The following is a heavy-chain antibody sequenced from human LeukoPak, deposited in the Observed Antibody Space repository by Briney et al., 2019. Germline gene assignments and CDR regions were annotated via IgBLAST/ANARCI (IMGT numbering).Heavy chain of an antibody. V-gene: IGHV4-34*01. Sequence: SETLSLTCAVYGGSFSGYYWSWIRQPPGKGLEWIGEINHSGSTNYNPSLKSRVTISVDTSKNQFSLKLSSVTAADTAVYYCARADYDFWSGYDYWGQGTLVTVSS. CDR3: ARADYDFWSGYDY. CDR2: INHSGST. CDR1: GGSFSGYY. J-gene: IGHJ4*02. D-gene: IGHD3-3*01.